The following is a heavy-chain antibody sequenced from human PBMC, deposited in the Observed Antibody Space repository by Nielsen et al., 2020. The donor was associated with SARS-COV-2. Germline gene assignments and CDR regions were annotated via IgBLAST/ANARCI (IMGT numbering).Heavy chain of an antibody. D-gene: IGHD2-15*01. CDR3: AKGEITLTLGYCSGVSCPLGMDV. Sequence: SLKISCAASGFTFDDYAMHWVRQAPGKGLEWVSGISWNSGSIGYADSVKGRFTISRDNAKNSLYLQMNSLRAEDTALYYCAKGEITLTLGYCSGVSCPLGMDVWGQGTTVTVSS. J-gene: IGHJ6*02. CDR2: ISWNSGSI. CDR1: GFTFDDYA. V-gene: IGHV3-9*01.